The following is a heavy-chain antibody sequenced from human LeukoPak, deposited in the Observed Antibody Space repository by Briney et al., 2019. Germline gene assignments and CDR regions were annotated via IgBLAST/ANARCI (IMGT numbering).Heavy chain of an antibody. D-gene: IGHD1-14*01. CDR2: IYYSGST. CDR3: AGDGFTGRYFDL. J-gene: IGHJ2*01. CDR1: GGSISSGGYY. V-gene: IGHV4-31*03. Sequence: SQTLSLTCTVSGGSISSGGYYWSWIRQHPGKGLEWIGYIYYSGSTYYNPSLKSRVTISVDTSKNQFSLKLSSVTAADTAVYYCAGDGFTGRYFDLWGRGTLVTVSS.